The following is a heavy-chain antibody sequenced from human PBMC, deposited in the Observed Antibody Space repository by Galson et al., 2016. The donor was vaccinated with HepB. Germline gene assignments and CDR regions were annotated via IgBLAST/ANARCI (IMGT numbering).Heavy chain of an antibody. V-gene: IGHV3-30-3*01. J-gene: IGHJ6*02. CDR3: ARVGLPYYYYYGMDV. CDR1: IFTFTNYT. D-gene: IGHD3-16*01. CDR2: ISYDGGNR. Sequence: SLRLSCAASIFTFTNYTFHWVAVISYDGGNRYYADSVKGRFTISRDNSKRTVYLQMNSLRPEDTAVYYCARVGLPYYYYYGMDVWGQGTTVTVSS.